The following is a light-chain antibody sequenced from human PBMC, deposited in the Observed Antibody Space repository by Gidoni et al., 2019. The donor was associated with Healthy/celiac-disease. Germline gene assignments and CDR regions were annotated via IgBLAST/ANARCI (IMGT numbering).Light chain of an antibody. V-gene: IGKV4-1*01. J-gene: IGKJ4*01. CDR1: QSVLYSSNNKNY. CDR3: QQYYSTPLT. Sequence: DIVMTQSPDSLAVSLGARATINCKSSQSVLYSSNNKNYLAWYQQKPGQPPKLLIYWASTRESGVPDRCSGGGSGTYFPLTSSSLQAEDVAVYYCQQYYSTPLTFGGGTKVEIK. CDR2: WAS.